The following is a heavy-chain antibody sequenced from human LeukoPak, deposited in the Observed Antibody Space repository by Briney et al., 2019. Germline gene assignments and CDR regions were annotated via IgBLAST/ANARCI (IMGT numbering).Heavy chain of an antibody. J-gene: IGHJ4*02. D-gene: IGHD3-10*01. V-gene: IGHV1-18*01. CDR1: GYTFTSYG. CDR2: ISAYNGNT. CDR3: ARDLELLWFGSFDY. Sequence: GASVKVSCKASGYTFTSYGISWARQAPGQGLEWMGWISAYNGNTNYAQKLQGRVTMTTDTSTSTAYMELRSLRSDDTAVYYCARDLELLWFGSFDYWGQGTLVTVSS.